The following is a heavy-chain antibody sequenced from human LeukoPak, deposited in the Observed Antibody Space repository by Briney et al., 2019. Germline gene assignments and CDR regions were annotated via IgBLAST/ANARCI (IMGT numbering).Heavy chain of an antibody. V-gene: IGHV5-51*01. CDR1: GYSFTSYW. Sequence: GESLKISCKGSGYSFTSYWIDWVRQMPGKGLEWMGIIYPGDSDTRYSPSFQGQVTISADKSISTAYLQWRSLKASDTAMYYCARPRSPGPGTDAFDIWGQGTVVTVSS. CDR3: ARPRSPGPGTDAFDI. D-gene: IGHD1-14*01. J-gene: IGHJ3*02. CDR2: IYPGDSDT.